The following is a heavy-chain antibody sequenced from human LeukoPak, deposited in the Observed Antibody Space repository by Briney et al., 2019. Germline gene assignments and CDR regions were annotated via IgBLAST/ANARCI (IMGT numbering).Heavy chain of an antibody. CDR3: ARGTGGVIIHYYYYYMAV. CDR1: GGSFSGYY. Sequence: SETLSLTCAVYGGSFSGYYWSWIRQPPGKGLEWIGEINHSGSTNYNPSLKSRVTISVDTSKNQFSLKLSSVTAADTAVHYCARGTGGVIIHYYYYYMAVWGKGTTVTVSS. J-gene: IGHJ6*03. V-gene: IGHV4-34*01. CDR2: INHSGST. D-gene: IGHD3-10*01.